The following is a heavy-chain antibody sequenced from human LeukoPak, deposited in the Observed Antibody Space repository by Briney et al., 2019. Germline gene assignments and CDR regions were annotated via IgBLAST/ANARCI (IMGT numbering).Heavy chain of an antibody. CDR3: ARVGRYFDWLPHY. D-gene: IGHD3-9*01. CDR2: INAGNGNT. J-gene: IGHJ4*02. CDR1: GYTFTSYA. V-gene: IGHV1-3*01. Sequence: ASVKVSCKASGYTFTSYAMHWVRQAPGQRLEWMGWINAGNGNTKYSQKFQGRVTITGDTSASTAYMELSSLRSEDTAVYYCARVGRYFDWLPHYWGQGTLVTVSS.